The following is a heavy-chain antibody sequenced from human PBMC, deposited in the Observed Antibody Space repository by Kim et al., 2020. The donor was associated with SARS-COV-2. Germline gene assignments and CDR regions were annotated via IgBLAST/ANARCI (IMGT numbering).Heavy chain of an antibody. V-gene: IGHV4-59*01. Sequence: SETLSLTCTVSGGSISSYYWSWIRQPPGKGLEWIGYIYYSGSTNYNPSLKSRVTISVDTSKNQFSLKLSSVTAADTAVYYCASVMTVEGWELLAFDIWGQGTMVTVSS. CDR1: GGSISSYY. CDR2: IYYSGST. CDR3: ASVMTVEGWELLAFDI. D-gene: IGHD1-26*01. J-gene: IGHJ3*02.